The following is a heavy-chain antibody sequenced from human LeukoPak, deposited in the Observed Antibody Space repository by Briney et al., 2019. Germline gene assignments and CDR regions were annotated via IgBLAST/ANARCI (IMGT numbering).Heavy chain of an antibody. CDR1: GYTFTGYY. CDR3: ARGTYYYDSSGYFDY. Sequence: ASVKVSCTASGYTFTGYYMHWVRQAPGQGLEWMGRINPNSGGTNYARKFQGRVTMTRDTSISTAYMELSRLRSDDTAVYYCARGTYYYDSSGYFDYWGQGTLVTVSS. D-gene: IGHD3-22*01. J-gene: IGHJ4*02. CDR2: INPNSGGT. V-gene: IGHV1-2*06.